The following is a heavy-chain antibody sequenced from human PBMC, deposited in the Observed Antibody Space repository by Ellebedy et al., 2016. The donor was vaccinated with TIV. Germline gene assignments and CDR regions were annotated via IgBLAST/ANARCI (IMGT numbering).Heavy chain of an antibody. Sequence: GESLKISCAASGFTFSTYSMNWVRQAPGKGLEWVSSTTSSGSYMKTADSVKGRFTISRDNSKNSLYLQMNSLRADDTAVYYCARGEVAGGYWGQGTLVTVSS. D-gene: IGHD6-19*01. CDR1: GFTFSTYS. V-gene: IGHV3-21*01. CDR2: TTSSGSYM. J-gene: IGHJ4*02. CDR3: ARGEVAGGY.